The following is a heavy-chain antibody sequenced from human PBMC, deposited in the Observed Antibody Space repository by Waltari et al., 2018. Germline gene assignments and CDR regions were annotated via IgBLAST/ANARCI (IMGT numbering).Heavy chain of an antibody. CDR2: IHYIGDT. V-gene: IGHV4-39*07. CDR3: ARNQRGWFDAFDI. J-gene: IGHJ3*02. D-gene: IGHD6-19*01. CDR1: GDSISNNNYY. Sequence: QLQLQESGPGLVEPSETLSLTCTASGDSISNNNYYWGWIRQPRGTGLQWIGSIHYIGDTYYSSSLKDRVIISVDTSNNRCSLRLTSVTAADTAIYFCARNQRGWFDAFDIWGQWTAVTVSS.